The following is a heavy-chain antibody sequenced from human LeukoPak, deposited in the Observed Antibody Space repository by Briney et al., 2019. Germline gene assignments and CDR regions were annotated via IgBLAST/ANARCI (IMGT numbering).Heavy chain of an antibody. J-gene: IGHJ4*02. Sequence: GGSLRLSCAASGFTFSNYWMTWVRQAPGKGLEWVANIKQDGSEMYYVDSVKGRFTISRDNAKNSLYLQMNSLRAEDTAVYYCVRSPFSNGYWGQGTLVTVSS. CDR3: VRSPFSNGY. CDR2: IKQDGSEM. D-gene: IGHD4-11*01. CDR1: GFTFSNYW. V-gene: IGHV3-7*03.